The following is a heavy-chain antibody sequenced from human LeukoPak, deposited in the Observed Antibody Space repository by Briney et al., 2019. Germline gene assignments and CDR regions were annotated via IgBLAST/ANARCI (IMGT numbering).Heavy chain of an antibody. CDR2: INPNSGGT. Sequence: ASVKVSCKASGYTFTGYYMHWVRQAPGQGLEWMGWINPNSGGTNYAQKFQGRVTMTRDTSISTAYMELSRLRSDDTAVYYCARDDGPYYYMDVWGKGATVTVSS. J-gene: IGHJ6*03. V-gene: IGHV1-2*02. CDR3: ARDDGPYYYMDV. CDR1: GYTFTGYY. D-gene: IGHD4-17*01.